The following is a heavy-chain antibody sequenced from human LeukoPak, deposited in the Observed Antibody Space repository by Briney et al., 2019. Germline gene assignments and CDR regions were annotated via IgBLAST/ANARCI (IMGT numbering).Heavy chain of an antibody. V-gene: IGHV4-59*01. Sequence: SETLSLTSTVSGGSISSYYWSWIRQPPGKGLEWIGYICYSGSTNYNPSLKSRVTISVDTSKNQFSLKLSSVTAADTAVYYCARVGGSWYGFDPWGQGTLVTVSS. CDR2: ICYSGST. CDR3: ARVGGSWYGFDP. CDR1: GGSISSYY. J-gene: IGHJ5*02. D-gene: IGHD6-13*01.